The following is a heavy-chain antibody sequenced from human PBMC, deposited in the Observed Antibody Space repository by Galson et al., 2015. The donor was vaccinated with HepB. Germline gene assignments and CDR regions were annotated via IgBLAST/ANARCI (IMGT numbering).Heavy chain of an antibody. D-gene: IGHD3-16*01. CDR2: ISYDGSNK. CDR1: GFTFSSYG. J-gene: IGHJ6*02. Sequence: SLRLSCAASGFTFSSYGMHWVRQAPGKGLEWVAVISYDGSNKYYADSVKGRFTISRDNSKNTLYLQMNSLRAEDTAVYYCAKDYALYYYGMDVWGQGTTVTVSS. CDR3: AKDYALYYYGMDV. V-gene: IGHV3-30*18.